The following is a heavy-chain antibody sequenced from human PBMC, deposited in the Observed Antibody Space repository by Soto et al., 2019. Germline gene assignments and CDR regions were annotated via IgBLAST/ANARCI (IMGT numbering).Heavy chain of an antibody. J-gene: IGHJ4*02. CDR2: INHSGST. D-gene: IGHD3-16*02. CDR1: GGSFSGYY. CDR3: ARGKLSDYVWGSYRYHLDY. Sequence: SETLSLTCAVYGGSFSGYYWSWIRQPPGKGLEWIGEINHSGSTNYNPSLKSRVTISVDTSKNQFSLKLSSVTAADTAVYYCARGKLSDYVWGSYRYHLDYWGQGTVVTAPQ. V-gene: IGHV4-34*01.